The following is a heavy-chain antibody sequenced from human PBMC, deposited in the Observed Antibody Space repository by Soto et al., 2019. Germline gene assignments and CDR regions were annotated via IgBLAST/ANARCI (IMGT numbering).Heavy chain of an antibody. CDR1: GYAFSIYY. CDR2: INPSGKST. V-gene: IGHV1-46*01. CDR3: AREKGGTNPSFDY. Sequence: GASVKVSCKASGYAFSIYYLHWVRQAPGQGLEWMGIINPSGKSTTYAQKFQGRVTMTSNTSTNTVYTELSSLRSDDTAVYYCAREKGGTNPSFDYWGQGTLVTVSS. D-gene: IGHD1-1*01. J-gene: IGHJ4*02.